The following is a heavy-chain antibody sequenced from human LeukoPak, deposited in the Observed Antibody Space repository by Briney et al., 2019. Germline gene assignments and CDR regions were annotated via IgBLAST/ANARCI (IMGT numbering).Heavy chain of an antibody. CDR3: ARAADYYGSGSYYSAVYYYGMDV. V-gene: IGHV3-64*01. Sequence: GGSLRLSGAASGFTFSSYAMHWVRQAPGKGLEYVSAISSNGGSTYYANSVKGRFTISRDNSKNTLYLQMGSLRAEDMAVYYCARAADYYGSGSYYSAVYYYGMDVWGQGTTVTVSS. CDR2: ISSNGGST. J-gene: IGHJ6*02. D-gene: IGHD3-10*01. CDR1: GFTFSSYA.